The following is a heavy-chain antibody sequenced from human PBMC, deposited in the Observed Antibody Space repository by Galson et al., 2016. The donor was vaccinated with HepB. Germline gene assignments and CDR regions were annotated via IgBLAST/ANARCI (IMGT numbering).Heavy chain of an antibody. CDR3: ASGYYYDSSGYYSDF. Sequence: SLRLSCAVSAFTFNNYAMHWVRQAPGKGLEWVAFISYDGSNKYYSDSVKGRFAISRDNSRNTLSPQMNSLRAEDTAVYYCASGYYYDSSGYYSDFWGQGTLVTVSS. J-gene: IGHJ4*02. CDR1: AFTFNNYA. CDR2: ISYDGSNK. V-gene: IGHV3-30-3*02. D-gene: IGHD3-22*01.